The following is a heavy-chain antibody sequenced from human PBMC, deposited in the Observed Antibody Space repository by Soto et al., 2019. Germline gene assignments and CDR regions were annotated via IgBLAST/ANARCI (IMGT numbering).Heavy chain of an antibody. J-gene: IGHJ4*02. Sequence: SETLSLTCTVSGGSISSYYWSWIRQPPGKGLEWIGYIYYSGSTNYNPSLKSRVTISVDTSKNQFSLRLSSVTAADTAVYYCARRPTYSYSSQYYFDYWGQGALVTVSS. V-gene: IGHV4-59*12. CDR2: IYYSGST. D-gene: IGHD6-13*01. CDR3: ARRPTYSYSSQYYFDY. CDR1: GGSISSYY.